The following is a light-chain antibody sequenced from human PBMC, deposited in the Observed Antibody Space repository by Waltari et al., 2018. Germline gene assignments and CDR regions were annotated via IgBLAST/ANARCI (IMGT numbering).Light chain of an antibody. Sequence: DIQMSQSPSSVSASVGDRVTLTCRASQGISSRLAWYQQKPGKAPQLLNSDASSLHSGVPSRFSGSGAGTDFTLTISSLQPEDFATYYCLQVNSFPRTFGQGTKVEVK. J-gene: IGKJ1*01. CDR3: LQVNSFPRT. CDR2: DAS. CDR1: QGISSR. V-gene: IGKV1-12*01.